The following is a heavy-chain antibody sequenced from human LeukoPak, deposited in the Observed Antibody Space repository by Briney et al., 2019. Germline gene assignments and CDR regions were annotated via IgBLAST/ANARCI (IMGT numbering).Heavy chain of an antibody. D-gene: IGHD2-15*01. CDR2: ISSSSSYI. CDR3: ARDSGGSCYGA. J-gene: IGHJ5*02. CDR1: RLTLSKYS. Sequence: TGGSLRHSCAARRLTLSKYSMKWVRQAPGKGLEWVASISSSSSYIYYADSVKERFTICRHNAKNSLYLQMNSLRAEDTAVYCWARDSGGSCYGAWGQGTLVTVSS. V-gene: IGHV3-21*01.